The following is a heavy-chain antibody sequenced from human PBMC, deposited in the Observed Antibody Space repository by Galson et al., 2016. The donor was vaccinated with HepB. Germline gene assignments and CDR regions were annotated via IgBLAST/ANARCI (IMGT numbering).Heavy chain of an antibody. CDR2: IKRDGSEK. D-gene: IGHD6-13*01. CDR1: GFTIRDYW. Sequence: SLRLSCAASGFTIRDYWMTWFRQSPGKGLEWVVNIKRDGSEKYYVDSVKGRFIISRDNAKNSLFLQMNSLRAEDTASYYCAKGGGSTWYISPHFVDPWGQGTLVTVSS. V-gene: IGHV3-7*03. J-gene: IGHJ5*02. CDR3: AKGGGSTWYISPHFVDP.